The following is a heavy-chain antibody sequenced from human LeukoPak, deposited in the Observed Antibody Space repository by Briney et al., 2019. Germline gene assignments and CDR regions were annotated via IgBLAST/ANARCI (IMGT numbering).Heavy chain of an antibody. CDR3: AREGEGYYDAFDI. V-gene: IGHV3-33*01. Sequence: TGGSLRLSCTASGFTFSNYGMHWVRQAPGKGLEWVAIIWFDGSNKYCADSVKGRFTISRDNSKNTLYLQMNSLRAEDTAVYYCAREGEGYYDAFDIWGQGTMVTVSS. D-gene: IGHD3-16*01. CDR1: GFTFSNYG. CDR2: IWFDGSNK. J-gene: IGHJ3*02.